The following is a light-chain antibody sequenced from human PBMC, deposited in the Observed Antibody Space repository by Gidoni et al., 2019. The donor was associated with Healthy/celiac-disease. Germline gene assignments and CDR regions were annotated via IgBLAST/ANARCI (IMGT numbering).Light chain of an antibody. CDR2: GAS. Sequence: VLTQSPGTLSLAPGERATLACRASQSVSSSYLAWYQQKPRQAPRLLIYGASSRATGIPDRFSGSGSGTDFTLTLSRLEPADFAVYYCQQYGSSPRTFGQGTKVEIK. V-gene: IGKV3-20*01. J-gene: IGKJ1*01. CDR3: QQYGSSPRT. CDR1: QSVSSSY.